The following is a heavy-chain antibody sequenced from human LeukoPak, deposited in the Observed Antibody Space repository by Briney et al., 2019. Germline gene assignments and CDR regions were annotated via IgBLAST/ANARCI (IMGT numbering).Heavy chain of an antibody. CDR2: ISSSSSYI. D-gene: IGHD6-13*01. Sequence: GGALRLSCAASGFTFSSYSMNWVRQAPGKGLEGVSSISSSSSYIYYADSVKGRFTISRDNAKNSLYLQMNSLRAEDTVVYYCASGSSSLIDYWGQGTLVTVSS. CDR3: ASGSSSLIDY. J-gene: IGHJ4*02. V-gene: IGHV3-21*01. CDR1: GFTFSSYS.